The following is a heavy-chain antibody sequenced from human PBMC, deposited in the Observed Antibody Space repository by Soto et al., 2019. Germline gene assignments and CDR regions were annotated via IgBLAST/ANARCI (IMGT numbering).Heavy chain of an antibody. CDR2: IWYDGSNK. CDR1: GFTFSSYG. CDR3: ARDHLGFGELLYDY. J-gene: IGHJ4*02. V-gene: IGHV3-33*01. Sequence: GGSLRLSCAASGFTFSSYGMHWVRQAPGKGLEWVAVIWYDGSNKYYADSVKGRFTISRDNSKNTLYLQMNSLRAEDTAVYYCARDHLGFGELLYDYWGQGTLVTVSS. D-gene: IGHD3-10*01.